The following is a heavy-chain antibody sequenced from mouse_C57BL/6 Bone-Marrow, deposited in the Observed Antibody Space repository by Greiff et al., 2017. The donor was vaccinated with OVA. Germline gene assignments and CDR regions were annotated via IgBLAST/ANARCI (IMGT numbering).Heavy chain of an antibody. CDR2: IDPETGGT. CDR3: TRGYSNYYARDY. V-gene: IGHV1-15*01. D-gene: IGHD2-5*01. CDR1: GYTFTAYE. Sequence: QVQLQQSGAELVRPGASVTLSCKASGYTFTAYEMHWVKQTPVHGLEWIGAIDPETGGTAYNQKFKGKAILTADKSSSTAYMELRSLTSEDSAVYYGTRGYSNYYARDYWGQGTSVTVTA. J-gene: IGHJ4*01.